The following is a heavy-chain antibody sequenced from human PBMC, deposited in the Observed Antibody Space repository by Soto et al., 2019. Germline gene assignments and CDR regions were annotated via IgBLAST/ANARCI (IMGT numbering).Heavy chain of an antibody. J-gene: IGHJ6*02. CDR3: ASGGYDYVRTYYGMDV. D-gene: IGHD5-12*01. Sequence: GASVKASCKASGGTFSSYAISWVRQAPGQGFEWMGWIIPIFGTANYAQKFQGRVTITADESTSTAYMELSSLRSEDTAVYYCASGGYDYVRTYYGMDVWGQGTTVTFSS. CDR1: GGTFSSYA. CDR2: IIPIFGTA. V-gene: IGHV1-69*13.